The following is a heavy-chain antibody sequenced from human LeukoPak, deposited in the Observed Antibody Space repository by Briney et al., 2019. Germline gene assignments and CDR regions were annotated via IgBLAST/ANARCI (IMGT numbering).Heavy chain of an antibody. V-gene: IGHV4-39*01. Sequence: PSETLSLTCTVSGVSLSSTSSYYWGWIRQPPGKGLEWIGCIYPSGNTYYKPSLKSRVTISVDKSKNQFSLKLSSVTAADTAVYYCARGDSGWTPSGYWGQGTLVTV. D-gene: IGHD6-19*01. CDR2: IYPSGNT. CDR3: ARGDSGWTPSGY. CDR1: GVSLSSTSSYY. J-gene: IGHJ4*02.